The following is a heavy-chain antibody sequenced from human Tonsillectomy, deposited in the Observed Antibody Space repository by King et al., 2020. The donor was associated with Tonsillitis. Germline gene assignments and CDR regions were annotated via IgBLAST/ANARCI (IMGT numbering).Heavy chain of an antibody. Sequence: VQLQQWGAGLLKPSETLSLTCAVYGGSFSGYYWSWIRQPPGKGLEWIGEINHSGSTNYNPSLKSRVTISVDTSKNQFSLKLSSVTAADTAVYYCARGGGYYYYMAVWGKGTTVTVSS. CDR2: INHSGST. CDR1: GGSFSGYY. CDR3: ARGGGYYYYMAV. J-gene: IGHJ6*03. D-gene: IGHD2-15*01. V-gene: IGHV4-34*01.